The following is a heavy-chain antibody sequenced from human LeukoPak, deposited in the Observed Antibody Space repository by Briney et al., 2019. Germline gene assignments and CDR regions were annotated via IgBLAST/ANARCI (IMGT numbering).Heavy chain of an antibody. D-gene: IGHD6-19*01. CDR1: GFTFSSYS. J-gene: IGHJ4*02. CDR3: ARDSSGWPPADY. V-gene: IGHV3-21*01. Sequence: GGSLRLSCAASGFTFSSYSMNWVRQAPGKGLEWVSSISSSSSYIYGADSVKGRFTISRDNAKNSLYLQMNSLRAEDTAVYYCARDSSGWPPADYWGQGTLVTVSS. CDR2: ISSSSSYI.